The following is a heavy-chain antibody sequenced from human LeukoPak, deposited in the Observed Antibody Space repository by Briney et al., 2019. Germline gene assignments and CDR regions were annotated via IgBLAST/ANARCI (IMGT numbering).Heavy chain of an antibody. CDR3: AREMAHNPGAFDI. Sequence: SETLSLTCTVSGGSISSYYWSWIRQPPGKGLEWIGYIYYSGSTNYNPSLKSRVTISVDTSKNQYSLKLSSVTAADTAVYYCAREMAHNPGAFDIWGQGTMVTVSS. J-gene: IGHJ3*02. V-gene: IGHV4-59*12. CDR2: IYYSGST. D-gene: IGHD5-24*01. CDR1: GGSISSYY.